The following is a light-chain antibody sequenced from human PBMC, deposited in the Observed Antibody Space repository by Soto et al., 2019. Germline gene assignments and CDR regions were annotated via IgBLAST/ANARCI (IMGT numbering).Light chain of an antibody. CDR2: EVS. J-gene: IGLJ1*01. Sequence: QSVLTQPPSASGSPGQAVTISCTGTSSDVGGYNYVSWYQQHPGKVPKLMIYEVSKRPSGVPDRFSGSKSGNTASLTVSGLQAEDEADYYCSSYAGSNKRVFGTGTKVTVL. V-gene: IGLV2-8*01. CDR3: SSYAGSNKRV. CDR1: SSDVGGYNY.